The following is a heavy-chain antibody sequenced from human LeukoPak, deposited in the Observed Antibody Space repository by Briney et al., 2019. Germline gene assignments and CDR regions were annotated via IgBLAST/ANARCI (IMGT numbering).Heavy chain of an antibody. Sequence: ASVTVSCKSSGYTFTVYYMHWVRQAPGQGLEWMGWINPNSGGTNYAQKFQGRVTMTRDTSISAVYMELSSLRSDDTAVYYCARDGTGVYNLVQYWGQGTLVTVSS. CDR1: GYTFTVYY. D-gene: IGHD5-24*01. CDR2: INPNSGGT. V-gene: IGHV1-2*02. J-gene: IGHJ4*02. CDR3: ARDGTGVYNLVQY.